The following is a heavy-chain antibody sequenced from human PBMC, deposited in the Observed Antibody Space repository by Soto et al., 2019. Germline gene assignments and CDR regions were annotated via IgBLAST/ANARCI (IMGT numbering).Heavy chain of an antibody. V-gene: IGHV3-23*01. CDR2: ISGSGGST. Sequence: EVQLLESGGGLVQPGGSLRLSCAASGFTFSSYAMSWVRQAPGKGLEWVSAISGSGGSTYYADSVKGRFTISRDNSKNTLYLQMNSLRAEDTAVYYCAKVDTAMVKPHRGGLDVWGQGTTVTVSS. J-gene: IGHJ6*02. CDR1: GFTFSSYA. CDR3: AKVDTAMVKPHRGGLDV. D-gene: IGHD5-18*01.